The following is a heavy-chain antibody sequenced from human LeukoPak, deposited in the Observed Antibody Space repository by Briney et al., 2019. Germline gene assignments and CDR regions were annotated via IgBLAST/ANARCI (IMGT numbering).Heavy chain of an antibody. J-gene: IGHJ4*02. Sequence: GGSLRLSCAASGFTFISYAMSWVRQAPGKGLEWVSVISGSGGSTSYADSVKGRFTISRDNSKNTLYLQMNSLRAEDTAVYYCAKDGNIEGGWATTFDYWGQGTLVTVSS. CDR3: AKDGNIEGGWATTFDY. CDR1: GFTFISYA. D-gene: IGHD4-11*01. CDR2: ISGSGGST. V-gene: IGHV3-23*01.